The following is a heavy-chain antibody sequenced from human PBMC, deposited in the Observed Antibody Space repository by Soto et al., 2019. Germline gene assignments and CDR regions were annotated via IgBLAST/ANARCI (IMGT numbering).Heavy chain of an antibody. J-gene: IGHJ4*02. Sequence: SETLSLTCTVSGGSISSYYWSWIRQPPGKGLEWIGYIYYSGSTNYNPSLKSRVTISVDTSKNQFSLKLSSVTAADTAVYYCARRASSGYYTDTFDYWGQGTLVTVSS. CDR1: GGSISSYY. V-gene: IGHV4-59*01. CDR2: IYYSGST. CDR3: ARRASSGYYTDTFDY. D-gene: IGHD3-22*01.